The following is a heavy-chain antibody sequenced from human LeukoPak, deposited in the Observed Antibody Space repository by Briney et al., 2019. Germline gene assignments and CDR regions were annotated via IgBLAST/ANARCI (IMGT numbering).Heavy chain of an antibody. V-gene: IGHV4-59*01. CDR2: IYDSGTT. Sequence: SETLSLTCTVSGGIISSYYWSWIRQPPGKGLEWIGCIYDSGTTHYNPSLKSRATISLDTSRNQFSLKLSSVTAADTAVYYCARAPHDYDILTGYYAVGRFDPWGQGTLVTVSS. D-gene: IGHD3-9*01. J-gene: IGHJ5*02. CDR3: ARAPHDYDILTGYYAVGRFDP. CDR1: GGIISSYY.